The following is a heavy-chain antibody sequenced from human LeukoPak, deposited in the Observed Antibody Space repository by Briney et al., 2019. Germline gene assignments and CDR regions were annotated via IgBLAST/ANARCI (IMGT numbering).Heavy chain of an antibody. CDR3: ARDRAGEQQDYYGMDV. J-gene: IGHJ6*02. CDR2: ISYDGSNK. V-gene: IGHV3-30-3*01. CDR1: GFTFSSYA. Sequence: RPGGSLRLSCAASGFTFSSYAMHWVRQAPGKGLEWVAVISYDGSNKHYADSVKGRFTISRDNSKNTLYLQMNSLRAEDTAVYYCARDRAGEQQDYYGMDVWGQGTTVTVSS. D-gene: IGHD6-13*01.